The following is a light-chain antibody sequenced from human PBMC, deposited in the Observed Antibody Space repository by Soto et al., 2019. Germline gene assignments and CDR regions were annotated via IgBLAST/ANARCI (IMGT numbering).Light chain of an antibody. V-gene: IGKV1-5*03. Sequence: DIQMTQSPSTLSASVGDRVTITCRASQSLNNWLAWYQQKPGKAPKLLIYKASSLESGVPSRFSGSGSGTQFTLTISSLQPQDFATYFCQKFNSYVWTFGQGTRVEIK. CDR2: KAS. J-gene: IGKJ1*01. CDR1: QSLNNW. CDR3: QKFNSYVWT.